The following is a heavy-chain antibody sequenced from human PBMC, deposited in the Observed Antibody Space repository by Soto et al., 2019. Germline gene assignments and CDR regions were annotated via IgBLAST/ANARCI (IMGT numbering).Heavy chain of an antibody. Sequence: QVQLVQSGEEVKRVGASVKVSCKTSGYTFSNYGISWVRQAPGQGLEGMGWVSGYSGTTNYAQNFQGRVSMTIYTSTRTAYMEMRILRSDDTAVYYCARETYHYASRGPDYWGQGTLVTVSS. CDR2: VSGYSGTT. J-gene: IGHJ4*02. V-gene: IGHV1-18*01. D-gene: IGHD3-22*01. CDR1: GYTFSNYG. CDR3: ARETYHYASRGPDY.